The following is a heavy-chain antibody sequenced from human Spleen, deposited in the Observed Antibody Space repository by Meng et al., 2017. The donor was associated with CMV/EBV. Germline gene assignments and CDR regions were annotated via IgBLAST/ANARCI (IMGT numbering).Heavy chain of an antibody. V-gene: IGHV3-11*04. CDR1: GFTFRNCS. D-gene: IGHD6-13*01. J-gene: IGHJ4*02. CDR3: ARGSISAAGGAYFDY. CDR2: ISSSGSTI. Sequence: AGFTFRNCSLRSIRQAPGKRLEWVSYISSSGSTIYYADAVMGRFTTSSDNAQNSLYLQMTSLSADDSAVYYCARGSISAAGGAYFDYWGQGTLVTVSS.